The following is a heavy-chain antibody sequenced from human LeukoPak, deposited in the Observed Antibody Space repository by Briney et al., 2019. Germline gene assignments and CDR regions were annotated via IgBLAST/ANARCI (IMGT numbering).Heavy chain of an antibody. J-gene: IGHJ6*02. CDR1: GFTFSSYW. CDR3: ARGYCSGGSCPEHYYYYGMDV. Sequence: GGSLRLSCAASGFTFSSYWMHWVRQAPGKGLEWVAVISYDGSNKYYADSVEGRFTISRDSSKNTLYLQMNSLRAEDTAVYYCARGYCSGGSCPEHYYYYGMDVWGQGTTVTVSS. D-gene: IGHD2-15*01. V-gene: IGHV3-30*03. CDR2: ISYDGSNK.